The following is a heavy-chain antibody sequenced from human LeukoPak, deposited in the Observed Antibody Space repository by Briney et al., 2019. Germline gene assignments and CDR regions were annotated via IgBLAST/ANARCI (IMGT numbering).Heavy chain of an antibody. J-gene: IGHJ4*02. CDR2: IWYDGSTK. D-gene: IGHD3-22*01. Sequence: GGSLRLSCAASGFTFSSCGMYWVRQAPGKGLEWVAVIWYDGSTKYYADSVKGRFTISRDNSQNTLFLQMNSLRAEDTAVYYCARGDYYYDSSGYPGHWGQGTLVTVSS. CDR3: ARGDYYYDSSGYPGH. CDR1: GFTFSSCG. V-gene: IGHV3-33*01.